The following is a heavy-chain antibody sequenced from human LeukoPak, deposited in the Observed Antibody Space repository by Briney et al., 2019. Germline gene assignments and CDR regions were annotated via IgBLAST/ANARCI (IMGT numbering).Heavy chain of an antibody. D-gene: IGHD3-22*01. J-gene: IGHJ4*02. Sequence: SETLSLTCTVSGGSISSSSYYWGWIRQPPGKGLEWIGSIYYSGGTYYNPSLKSRVTISVDTSKNQFSLKLSSVTAADTAVYYCARLRYYDSSGPFDYWGQGTLVTVSS. CDR3: ARLRYYDSSGPFDY. V-gene: IGHV4-39*01. CDR2: IYYSGGT. CDR1: GGSISSSSYY.